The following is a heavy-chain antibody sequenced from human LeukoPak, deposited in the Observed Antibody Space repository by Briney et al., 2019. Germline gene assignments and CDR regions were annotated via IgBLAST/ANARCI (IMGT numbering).Heavy chain of an antibody. V-gene: IGHV3-30*02. CDR3: ANGPHYNILTGFYKVRSHLDY. Sequence: GGSLRLSCAASGFTFSNYGMHWVRQAPGKGLEWLAFMRYDGSNTHYADSVKGRFTISRDNSKNTLFLQMNSLRSEDTALYYCANGPHYNILTGFYKVRSHLDYWGQGTLVTVSS. J-gene: IGHJ4*02. CDR2: MRYDGSNT. D-gene: IGHD3-9*01. CDR1: GFTFSNYG.